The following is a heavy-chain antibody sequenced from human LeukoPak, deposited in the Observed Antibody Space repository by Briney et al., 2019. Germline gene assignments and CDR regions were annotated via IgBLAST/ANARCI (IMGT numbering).Heavy chain of an antibody. D-gene: IGHD6-19*01. Sequence: GSLILSCVASGFMFNKYGMSWVRQAPGKGLEWVSVIRGGGGRTYYGDSVKGRFTISRDNSKNTLYLQMNSLRDENTAVYHCAKDWGSSGWYNWFDPWGQGTLVTVSS. CDR2: IRGGGGRT. J-gene: IGHJ5*02. V-gene: IGHV3-23*01. CDR3: AKDWGSSGWYNWFDP. CDR1: GFMFNKYG.